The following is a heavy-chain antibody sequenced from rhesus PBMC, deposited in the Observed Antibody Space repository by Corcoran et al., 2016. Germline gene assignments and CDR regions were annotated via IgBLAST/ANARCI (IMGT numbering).Heavy chain of an antibody. CDR1: GFPFSDYY. CDR3: AKGVAAAGTSFDY. Sequence: EVQLVESGGGLAKPGGYLRLSCAASGFPFSDYYMDWVRKDPGKGLVWVSAINRGVGSTYYADPGKCRFTISRDNSKNTLSLQMNSLRAEDTAVYYCAKGVAAAGTSFDYWGQGVLVTVSS. J-gene: IGHJ4*01. CDR2: INRGVGST. V-gene: IGHV3S42*01. D-gene: IGHD6-25*01.